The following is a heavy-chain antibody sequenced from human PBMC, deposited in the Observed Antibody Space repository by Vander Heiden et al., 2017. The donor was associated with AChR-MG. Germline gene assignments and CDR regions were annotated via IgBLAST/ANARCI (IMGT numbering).Heavy chain of an antibody. Sequence: DVQVVQSGAAVTKPGESLTITCKVSGYTFTNHWIGWVRQMPGKGPEWMGIIYPGDSDTRYSPSFRGQVTISADKSISVAYLQWSSLKASDTATYYCAVTYDILTRHSGPGWMYGVDVWGQGTTGTVSS. J-gene: IGHJ6*02. CDR1: GYTFTNHW. CDR3: AVTYDILTRHSGPGWMYGVDV. CDR2: IYPGDSDT. V-gene: IGHV5-51*01. D-gene: IGHD3-9*01.